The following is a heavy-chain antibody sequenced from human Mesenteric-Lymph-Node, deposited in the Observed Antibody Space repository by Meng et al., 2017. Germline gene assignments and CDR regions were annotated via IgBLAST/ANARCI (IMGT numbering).Heavy chain of an antibody. D-gene: IGHD3-22*01. J-gene: IGHJ4*02. CDR1: GGSITSGGYY. V-gene: IGHV4-30-4*01. CDR3: ARTHFYDSSNYGFDY. CDR2: ISYSGST. Sequence: QLQLQESGSGLVKPSQTLSLTCGVSGGSITSGGYYWSWIRQPPVKGLEWIGYISYSGSTYYNPSLKSRVTISVDTSKNQFSLKLSSVTAADTAVYYCARTHFYDSSNYGFDYWGQGTLVTVSS.